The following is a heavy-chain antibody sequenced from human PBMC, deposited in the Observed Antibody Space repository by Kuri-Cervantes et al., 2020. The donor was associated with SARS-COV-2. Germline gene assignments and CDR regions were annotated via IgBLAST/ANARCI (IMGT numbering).Heavy chain of an antibody. CDR2: IYYSGST. CDR1: GGSFSGYY. Sequence: SETLSLTCAVYGGSFSGYYWSWIRQHPGKGLEWIGYIYYSGSTYYNPSLKSRVTISVDTSKNQFSLKLSSVTAADTAVYYCARARSITMLVVVIDAFDIWGQGPMVTVSS. CDR3: ARARSITMLVVVIDAFDI. D-gene: IGHD3-22*01. J-gene: IGHJ3*02. V-gene: IGHV4-31*02.